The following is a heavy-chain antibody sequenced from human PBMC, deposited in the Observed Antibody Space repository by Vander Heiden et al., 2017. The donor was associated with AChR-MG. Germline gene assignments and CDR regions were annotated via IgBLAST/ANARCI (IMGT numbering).Heavy chain of an antibody. D-gene: IGHD6-19*01. Sequence: EVQLLESGGGLVQPGGSLRLSCPASGFTFSGYAMSWVRQAPGKGLEWVSAISGSGGSTYYADSVKGRFTISRDNSKNTLYLQMNSLRAEDTAVYYCAKSERRWLETRYFDLWGRGTLVTVSS. CDR3: AKSERRWLETRYFDL. V-gene: IGHV3-23*01. CDR1: GFTFSGYA. J-gene: IGHJ2*01. CDR2: ISGSGGST.